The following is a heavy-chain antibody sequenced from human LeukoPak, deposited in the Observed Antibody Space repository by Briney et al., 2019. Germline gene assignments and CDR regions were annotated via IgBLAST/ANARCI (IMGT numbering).Heavy chain of an antibody. CDR1: GFTFSSYG. V-gene: IGHV3-30*18. Sequence: GGSLRLSCAASGFTFSSYGMHWVRQAPGKGLEWVAVISYDGSNKYYADSVKGRFTISRDNSKNTLYLQMNSLRAEHTAVYYCAKDGGYDFWSGYYTGYYYGMDVWGQGTTVTVSS. CDR2: ISYDGSNK. J-gene: IGHJ6*02. D-gene: IGHD3-3*01. CDR3: AKDGGYDFWSGYYTGYYYGMDV.